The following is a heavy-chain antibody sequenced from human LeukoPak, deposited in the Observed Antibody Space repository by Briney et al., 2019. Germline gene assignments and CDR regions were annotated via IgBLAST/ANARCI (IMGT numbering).Heavy chain of an antibody. CDR3: ARSFAVIVVVPAAMALDP. V-gene: IGHV4-59*12. CDR2: VYHNVST. Sequence: SETLSLTCTVSGGSISGYYWSWIRQPPGKGLEWIGYVYHNVSTTYNPSLKSRVTISVDTSKNQFSLKLSSVTAADTAVYYCARSFAVIVVVPAAMALDPWGQGTLVTVSS. CDR1: GGSISGYY. J-gene: IGHJ5*02. D-gene: IGHD2-2*01.